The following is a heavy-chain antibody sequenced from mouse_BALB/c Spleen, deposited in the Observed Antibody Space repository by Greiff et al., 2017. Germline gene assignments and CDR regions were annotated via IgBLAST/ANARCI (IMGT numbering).Heavy chain of an antibody. Sequence: VQLVESGAELARPGASVKMSCKASGYTFTSYTMHWVKQRPGQGLEWIGYINPSSGYTNYNQKFKDKATLTADKSSSTAYMQLSSLTSEDSAVYYGASYGSGYEGDYWGQGTSVTVSS. CDR2: INPSSGYT. CDR1: GYTFTSYT. J-gene: IGHJ4*01. D-gene: IGHD3-1*01. CDR3: ASYGSGYEGDY. V-gene: IGHV1-4*01.